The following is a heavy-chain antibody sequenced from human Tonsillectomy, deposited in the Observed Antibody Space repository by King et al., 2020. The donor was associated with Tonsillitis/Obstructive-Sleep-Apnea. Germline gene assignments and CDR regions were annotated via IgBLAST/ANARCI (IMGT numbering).Heavy chain of an antibody. V-gene: IGHV4-31*03. J-gene: IGHJ2*01. D-gene: IGHD2-21*01. CDR3: ARVGVILVVGGLEGTRYFDL. CDR1: GGSISSGGYY. Sequence: VQLQESGPGLVKPSQTLSLTCTVSGGSISSGGYYWSWIRQHPGKGLEWIGYIYYSGRTYYNPSLKRRVTISVDTSKNQFSLKLSSVTAADTAVYYWARVGVILVVGGLEGTRYFDLWGRGTLVTVSS. CDR2: IYYSGRT.